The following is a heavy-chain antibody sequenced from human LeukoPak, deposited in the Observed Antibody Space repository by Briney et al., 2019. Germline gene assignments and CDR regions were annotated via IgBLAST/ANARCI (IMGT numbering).Heavy chain of an antibody. CDR2: INPNSGGT. CDR3: ARYYYGSGTDPGVDY. Sequence: ASVKVSCKASGFTFVAYYMHWVRQAPGQGLEWMGWINPNSGGTNYAQKFQGRVTMTRDTSISTAYMELSRLRSDDTAVYYCARYYYGSGTDPGVDYWGQGTLVTVSS. V-gene: IGHV1-2*02. CDR1: GFTFVAYY. J-gene: IGHJ4*02. D-gene: IGHD3-10*01.